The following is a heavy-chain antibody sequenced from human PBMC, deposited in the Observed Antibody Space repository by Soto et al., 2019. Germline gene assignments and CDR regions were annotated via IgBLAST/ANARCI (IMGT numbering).Heavy chain of an antibody. J-gene: IGHJ3*02. CDR2: TRNKANIYTT. CDR1: GFTFSDHS. CDR3: SCRLANHAFDI. V-gene: IGHV3-72*01. Sequence: EVQLVESGGGLVQPGGSLRLSCAASGFTFSDHSMDWVRQAPGKGLEWVGRTRNKANIYTTEYAASVKGRFIISTDDSKNSLYLQMNSLKTEDTAVYYCSCRLANHAFDIWGHGTMVTVSS.